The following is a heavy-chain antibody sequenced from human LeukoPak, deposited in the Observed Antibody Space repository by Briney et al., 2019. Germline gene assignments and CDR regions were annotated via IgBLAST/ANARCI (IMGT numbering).Heavy chain of an antibody. V-gene: IGHV4-59*08. CDR3: ARPRLDYGDYPPYLDL. CDR2: IYYSGST. CDR1: GGSISSYY. J-gene: IGHJ2*01. D-gene: IGHD4-17*01. Sequence: PSETLSLTCTASGGSISSYYWSWIRQPPGKGLEWIGYIYYSGSTNYNPSLKSRVTISVDTSKNQFSLKLSSVTAADTAVYYCARPRLDYGDYPPYLDLCGRSTLVTVSS.